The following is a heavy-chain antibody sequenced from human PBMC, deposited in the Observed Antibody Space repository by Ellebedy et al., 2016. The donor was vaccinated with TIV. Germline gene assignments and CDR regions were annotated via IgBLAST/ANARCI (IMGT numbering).Heavy chain of an antibody. CDR2: INQGGSVK. CDR3: ATDGSYGDYRSPAHAFVF. Sequence: GGSLRLSCVVSGFTFSSYWMTWVRQAPGKVLEWVANINQGGSVKYYVDSLRGRFTISRDNAKNSLFLQMNSLRAEDTAVYYCATDGSYGDYRSPAHAFVFWGQGTMVSVAS. V-gene: IGHV3-7*01. CDR1: GFTFSSYW. J-gene: IGHJ3*01. D-gene: IGHD3-10*01.